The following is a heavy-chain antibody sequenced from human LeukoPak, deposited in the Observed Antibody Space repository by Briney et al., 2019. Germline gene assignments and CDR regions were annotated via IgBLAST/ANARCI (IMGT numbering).Heavy chain of an antibody. CDR2: ISDTSTYT. D-gene: IGHD1-1*01. V-gene: IGHV3-11*03. Sequence: PGGSLRLSCAASGFTFSVYYLSWIRQAPGKGLEWISYISDTSTYTNYADSVKGRFTISRDNSHNSLYLQMNSLRAEGTAIYYCARSTLAPDAFDLWGQGTMVTVSS. J-gene: IGHJ3*01. CDR3: ARSTLAPDAFDL. CDR1: GFTFSVYY.